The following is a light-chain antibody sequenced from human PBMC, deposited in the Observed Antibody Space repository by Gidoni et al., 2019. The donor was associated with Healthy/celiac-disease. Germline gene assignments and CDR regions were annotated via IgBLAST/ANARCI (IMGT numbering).Light chain of an antibody. V-gene: IGKV3-11*01. CDR2: DAS. J-gene: IGKJ3*01. Sequence: EIVLTQSPATLSLSPGERATLSCRASQSVSSYLAWYQQNPGQAPRLLIYDASNRATGIPARFSGSGSGTDFTLTISSLEPEDFAVYYCQQRSTPFTFGPGTKVDIK. CDR3: QQRSTPFT. CDR1: QSVSSY.